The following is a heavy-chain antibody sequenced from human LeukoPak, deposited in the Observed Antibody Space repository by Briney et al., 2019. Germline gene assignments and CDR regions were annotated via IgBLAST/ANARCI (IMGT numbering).Heavy chain of an antibody. CDR3: ARDGDGYTNGNFDY. CDR2: IIPILGIA. J-gene: IGHJ4*02. CDR1: GGTFSSYA. Sequence: ASVKVSCKASGGTFSSYAISWVRQAPGQGLEWMGRIIPILGIANYAQKFQGRVTITADKSTSTAYMELSSLRSDDTAVYYCARDGDGYTNGNFDYWGQGTLVTVSS. D-gene: IGHD5-24*01. V-gene: IGHV1-69*04.